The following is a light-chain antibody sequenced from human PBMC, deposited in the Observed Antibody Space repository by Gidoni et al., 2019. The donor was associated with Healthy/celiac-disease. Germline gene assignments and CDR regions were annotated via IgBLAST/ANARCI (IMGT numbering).Light chain of an antibody. CDR3: QQYGSSPPMCS. V-gene: IGKV3-20*01. J-gene: IGKJ2*04. CDR2: GAS. Sequence: EIVLTQSPCTLSLSPGERATLSCRASQSVSSSYLAWYQQKPGQAPRLLIYGASSRATGIPDRFSGSGSGTDFTLTIRRLEPEDFAVYYCQQYGSSPPMCSFGQGTKLEIK. CDR1: QSVSSSY.